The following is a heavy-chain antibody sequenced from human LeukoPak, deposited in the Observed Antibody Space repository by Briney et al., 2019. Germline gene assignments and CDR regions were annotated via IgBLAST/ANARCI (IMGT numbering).Heavy chain of an antibody. CDR2: INPNSGGT. D-gene: IGHD3-16*01. V-gene: IGHV1-2*04. CDR3: VRHLYEGGANHVFDY. CDR1: GYTFTGYY. Sequence: ASVKVSCKASGYTFTGYYMHWVRQAPGQGLEWMGWINPNSGGTNYAQKFQGWVTMTRDTSISTAYLQWSSLKASDTAMYYCVRHLYEGGANHVFDYWGQGTLVTDSS. J-gene: IGHJ4*02.